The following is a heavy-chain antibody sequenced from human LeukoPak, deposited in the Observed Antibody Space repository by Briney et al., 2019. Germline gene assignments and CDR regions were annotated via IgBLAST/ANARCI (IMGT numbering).Heavy chain of an antibody. D-gene: IGHD4-23*01. V-gene: IGHV3-30*02. CDR2: IRYDGSNK. CDR1: GFTFSSYG. J-gene: IGHJ6*03. Sequence: GGSLRLSCAASGFTFSSYGMHWVRQAPGKGLEWVAFIRYDGSNKYYADSVKGRFTISRDNSKNTLYLQMNSLRAEDTAVYYCARGGNYGGNSGYYYYMDVWGKGTTVTVSS. CDR3: ARGGNYGGNSGYYYYMDV.